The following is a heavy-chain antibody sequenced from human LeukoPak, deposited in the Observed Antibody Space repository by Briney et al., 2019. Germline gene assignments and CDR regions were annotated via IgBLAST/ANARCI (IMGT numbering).Heavy chain of an antibody. Sequence: ASVKVSCKASGYTFTSYYMHWVRQAPGQGLEWMGIINPSGGSTSYAQKFQGRVTMTRDTSTSTVYMELSSLRSEDTAVYYCARGGAIVVVPAAMVSWGQGTLVTVSS. CDR2: INPSGGST. D-gene: IGHD2-2*01. CDR3: ARGGAIVVVPAAMVS. V-gene: IGHV1-46*01. J-gene: IGHJ4*02. CDR1: GYTFTSYY.